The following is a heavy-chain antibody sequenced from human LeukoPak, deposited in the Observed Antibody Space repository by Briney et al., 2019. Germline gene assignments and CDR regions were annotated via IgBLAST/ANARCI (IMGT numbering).Heavy chain of an antibody. Sequence: GGSLRLSCAASGFTFSSYGMHWVRQAPGKGLEWVAVISYDGSNKYYADSVKGRFTISRDNSKNTLYLQMNSLRAEDTAVYYCAKDQAAAAGMGYWGQGTLVTVSS. J-gene: IGHJ4*02. V-gene: IGHV3-30*18. CDR1: GFTFSSYG. CDR2: ISYDGSNK. D-gene: IGHD6-13*01. CDR3: AKDQAAAAGMGY.